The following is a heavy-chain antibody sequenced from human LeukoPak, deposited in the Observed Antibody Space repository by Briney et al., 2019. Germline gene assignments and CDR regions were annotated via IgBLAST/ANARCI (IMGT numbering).Heavy chain of an antibody. CDR3: ARVDYADYAPNFDY. J-gene: IGHJ4*02. D-gene: IGHD4-17*01. V-gene: IGHV3-74*01. CDR1: GFTFSRYW. Sequence: PGGSLRLSCAASGFTFSRYWMHWVRQAPGKGLLWVSRINTDGSSTNFADSVRGRFTISRDNAKNSLYLQINSLRADDTAVYYCARVDYADYAPNFDYWGQGTLVTVSS. CDR2: INTDGSST.